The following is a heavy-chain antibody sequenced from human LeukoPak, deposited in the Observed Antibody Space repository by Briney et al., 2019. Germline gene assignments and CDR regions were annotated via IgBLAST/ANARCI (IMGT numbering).Heavy chain of an antibody. J-gene: IGHJ6*02. CDR1: GGSISSGDYY. CDR3: ASTNERDYGGPGNYGMDV. CDR2: IYYRGST. Sequence: SETLSLTCTVSGGSISSGDYYWSWIRQPPGKGLEWIGYIYYRGSTYYNPSLKSRVTISVDTSKNQFSLKLSSVTAADTAVYYCASTNERDYGGPGNYGMDVWGQGTTVTVSS. V-gene: IGHV4-30-4*01. D-gene: IGHD4-17*01.